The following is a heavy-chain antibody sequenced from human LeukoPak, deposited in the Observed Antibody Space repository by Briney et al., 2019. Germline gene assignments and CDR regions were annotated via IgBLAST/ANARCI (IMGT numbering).Heavy chain of an antibody. V-gene: IGHV1-69*05. Sequence: GASVKVSCKASGGTFSSYAISWVRQAPGQGLEWMGGIIPIFGTANYAQKFQGRVTITTDESTSTAYMELSSLRYEDTAVYYCARVGIAARRGHYYYYYYMDVWGKGTTVTVSS. CDR1: GGTFSSYA. CDR3: ARVGIAARRGHYYYYYYMDV. J-gene: IGHJ6*03. CDR2: IIPIFGTA. D-gene: IGHD6-6*01.